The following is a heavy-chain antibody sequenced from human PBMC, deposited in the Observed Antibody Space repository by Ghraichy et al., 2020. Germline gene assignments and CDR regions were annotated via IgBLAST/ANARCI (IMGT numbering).Heavy chain of an antibody. CDR2: IRGTTSAI. V-gene: IGHV3-48*03. D-gene: IGHD3-16*01. Sequence: GGSLRLSCAGSGFTFSSYEMNWVRQAPGKWLEWVSYIRGTTSAIYYADSVKGRFTMSRDNAKSSLYLQMNSLRVEDTAVYYCARDEADGGIDFWGRGTLVTVSS. CDR3: ARDEADGGIDF. CDR1: GFTFSSYE. J-gene: IGHJ4*02.